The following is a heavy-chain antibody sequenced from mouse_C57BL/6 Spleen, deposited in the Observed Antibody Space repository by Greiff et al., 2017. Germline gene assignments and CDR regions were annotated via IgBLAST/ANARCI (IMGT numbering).Heavy chain of an antibody. CDR3: ARGGSSYGFAY. CDR1: GYTFTSYW. J-gene: IGHJ3*01. V-gene: IGHV1-52*01. CDR2: IDPSDSET. Sequence: QVQLQQPGAELVRPGSSVKLSCKASGYTFTSYWMHWVKQRPIQGLEWIGNIDPSDSETHYNQKFKDKDTLTVDKSSSTAYMQLSSLTSEDSAVYYCARGGSSYGFAYWGQGTLVTVSA. D-gene: IGHD1-1*01.